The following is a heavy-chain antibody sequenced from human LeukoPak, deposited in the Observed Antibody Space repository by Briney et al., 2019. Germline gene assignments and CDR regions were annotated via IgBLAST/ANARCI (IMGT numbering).Heavy chain of an antibody. CDR2: IYHSGST. CDR1: GGSISSGGYS. J-gene: IGHJ3*02. V-gene: IGHV4-30-2*01. Sequence: SETLSLTCAVSGGSISSGGYSWSWIRQPPGKGLEWIGYIYHSGSTNYNPSLKSRVTISVDTSKNQFSLKLSSVTAADTAVYYCARRSSSWYPFDAFDIWGQGTMVTVSS. D-gene: IGHD6-13*01. CDR3: ARRSSSWYPFDAFDI.